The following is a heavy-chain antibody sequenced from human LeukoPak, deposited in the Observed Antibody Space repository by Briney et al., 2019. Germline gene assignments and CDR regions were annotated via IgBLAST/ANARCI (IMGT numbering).Heavy chain of an antibody. J-gene: IGHJ4*02. CDR3: ARSSWYFYFDY. V-gene: IGHV4-59*12. D-gene: IGHD6-13*01. CDR2: IYYSGST. CDR1: GGSISSYY. Sequence: SETLSLTCTVSGGSISSYYWSWIRQPPGKGLEWIGYIYYSGSTNYNPSLKSRVTMSVDTSKNQFSLKLSSVTAADTAVYYCARSSWYFYFDYWGQGTLVTVSS.